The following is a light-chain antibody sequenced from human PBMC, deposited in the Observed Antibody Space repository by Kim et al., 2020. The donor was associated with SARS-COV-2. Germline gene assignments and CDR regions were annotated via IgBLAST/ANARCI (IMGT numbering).Light chain of an antibody. J-gene: IGLJ2*01. V-gene: IGLV2-14*03. CDR2: DVT. Sequence: GQSNNIHRTGTRSDVGHYEYVCWYQHPPGKAPRLVIYDVTRRPSGVADRFSGSKSGHTASLTISGLQAGDEAAYYCSSFTTTTTLVFGGGTQLTV. CDR3: SSFTTTTTLV. CDR1: RSDVGHYEY.